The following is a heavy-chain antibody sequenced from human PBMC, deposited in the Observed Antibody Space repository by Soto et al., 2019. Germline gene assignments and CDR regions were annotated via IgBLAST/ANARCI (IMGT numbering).Heavy chain of an antibody. Sequence: ASVKVSCKASGYTFTGYYMHWVRQAPGQGLEWMGWINPNSGGTNYAQKFQGWVTMTRDTSISTAYMELSRLRSDDTAVYYCARDARYYYDSSGSWPFDYWGQGTLVTVSS. D-gene: IGHD3-22*01. CDR1: GYTFTGYY. V-gene: IGHV1-2*04. CDR3: ARDARYYYDSSGSWPFDY. J-gene: IGHJ4*02. CDR2: INPNSGGT.